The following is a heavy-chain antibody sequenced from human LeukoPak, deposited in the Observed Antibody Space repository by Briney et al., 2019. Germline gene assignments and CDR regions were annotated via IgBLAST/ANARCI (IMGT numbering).Heavy chain of an antibody. V-gene: IGHV3-7*01. J-gene: IGHJ4*02. CDR3: ARVGYDFWSAYFDY. Sequence: GGSLRLSCAASGFTFSSYWMSWVRQAPGKGPEWVANIKQDGSEKYYVDSVKGRFTISGDNAKNSLYLQMNSLRAEDTAVYYCARVGYDFWSAYFDYWGQGTLVTVSS. CDR2: IKQDGSEK. D-gene: IGHD3-3*01. CDR1: GFTFSSYW.